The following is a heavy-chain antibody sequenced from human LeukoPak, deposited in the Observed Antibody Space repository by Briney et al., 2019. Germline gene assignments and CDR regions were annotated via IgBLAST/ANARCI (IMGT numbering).Heavy chain of an antibody. D-gene: IGHD2-21*01. Sequence: GRSLRLSCAASGFTFSSYAMHWVRQAPGKGLEWVAVISYDGSNKYYADSVKGRFTISRDNSKNTLYLQMNSLRAEDTAMYYCARDLGGSDSSNWGQGTLVTVSS. CDR2: ISYDGSNK. CDR3: ARDLGGSDSSN. CDR1: GFTFSSYA. J-gene: IGHJ4*02. V-gene: IGHV3-30-3*01.